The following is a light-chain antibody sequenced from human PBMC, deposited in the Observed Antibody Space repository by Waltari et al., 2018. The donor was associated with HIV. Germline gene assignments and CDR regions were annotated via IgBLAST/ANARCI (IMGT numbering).Light chain of an antibody. CDR1: NSNIGAVLD. J-gene: IGLJ2*01. V-gene: IGLV1-40*01. CDR3: QSYDSRLSGSVV. CDR2: NNN. Sequence: QSALTQPPSLSGAPGQRVSISCSGCNSNIGAVLDVHWYQQVPGTAPRLLIYNNNNRPSGVPDRFSGSKSGTSASLAINGLQSEDEADYYCQSYDSRLSGSVVFGGGTKVTVL.